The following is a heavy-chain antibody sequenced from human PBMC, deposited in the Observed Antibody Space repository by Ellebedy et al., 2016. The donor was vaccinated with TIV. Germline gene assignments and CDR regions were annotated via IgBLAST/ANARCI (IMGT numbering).Heavy chain of an antibody. CDR3: ARDNSAQASDY. V-gene: IGHV1-46*01. CDR2: INPSGGST. CDR1: GYTFTSNY. J-gene: IGHJ4*02. D-gene: IGHD3-10*01. Sequence: AASVKVSCKASGYTFTSNYMHWVRQAPGQGLEWMGIINPSGGSTSYAQKFQGRVTMTRDTSTRTVYMEVSSLRSEDTAVYYCARDNSAQASDYWGQGTLVTVSS.